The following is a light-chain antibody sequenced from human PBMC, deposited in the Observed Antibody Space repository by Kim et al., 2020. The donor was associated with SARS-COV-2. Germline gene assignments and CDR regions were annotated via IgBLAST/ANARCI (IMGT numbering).Light chain of an antibody. CDR3: QSYDSSLSGVV. CDR2: VND. J-gene: IGLJ2*01. Sequence: QSVLTQPPSVSGALGQRVTISCTGSSSNIGAGYDVHWYQQLPGTAPKLLIYVNDNRPSGVPDRFSGSKSGTSASLAITGLQAEDEADYYCQSYDSSLSGVVFGGGTQLTVL. CDR1: SSNIGAGYD. V-gene: IGLV1-40*01.